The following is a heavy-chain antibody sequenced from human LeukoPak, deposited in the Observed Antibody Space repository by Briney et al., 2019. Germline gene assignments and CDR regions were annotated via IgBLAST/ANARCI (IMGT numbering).Heavy chain of an antibody. CDR1: GGSISPCY. J-gene: IGHJ3*02. Sequence: PSETLCLTCTVSGGSISPCYWSWIRQPPGKELEWIAYVYSSGHTNYNPSLKGRVTISVDTSKNQFSLKLNSVTAADTAVYYCARHPYSDGFDIWGQGTIVTVSS. V-gene: IGHV4-59*08. CDR3: ARHPYSDGFDI. D-gene: IGHD1-1*01. CDR2: VYSSGHT.